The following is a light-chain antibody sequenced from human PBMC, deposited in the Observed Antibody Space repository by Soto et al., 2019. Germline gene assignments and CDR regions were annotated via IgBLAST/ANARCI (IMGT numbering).Light chain of an antibody. V-gene: IGKV3-15*01. CDR3: QQYYLWPPV. CDR1: QSVRSD. J-gene: IGKJ1*01. Sequence: EIVMTQSPASLSVSPGQRVTLSCRASQSVRSDLAWYRQKPGQVPRLLIHTASTRATNIPARFSGSGSGTDFTLTITSLQSEDFAVYYCQQYYLWPPVFGQGTKVNIX. CDR2: TAS.